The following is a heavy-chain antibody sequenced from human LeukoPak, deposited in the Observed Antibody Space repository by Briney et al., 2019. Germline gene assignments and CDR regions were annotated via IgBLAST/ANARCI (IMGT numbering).Heavy chain of an antibody. J-gene: IGHJ5*02. CDR2: IYYSGST. Sequence: KASETLSLTCTVSGGSISSYYWSWIRQPPGKGLEWIGYIYYSGSTNYNPSLKSRVTISVDTSKNQFSLKLSSVTAADTAVYYCARLKVGAVAGWFDPWGQGTLVTV. D-gene: IGHD6-19*01. V-gene: IGHV4-59*08. CDR1: GGSISSYY. CDR3: ARLKVGAVAGWFDP.